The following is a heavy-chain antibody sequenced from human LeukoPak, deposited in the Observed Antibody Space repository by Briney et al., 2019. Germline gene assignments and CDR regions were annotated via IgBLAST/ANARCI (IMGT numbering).Heavy chain of an antibody. CDR3: AKVARRDGYNHPFDY. CDR2: ISGSGGST. CDR1: GFTSSSYS. D-gene: IGHD5-24*01. V-gene: IGHV3-23*01. J-gene: IGHJ4*02. Sequence: PGGSLRLSCAASGFTSSSYSMNWVRQAPGKGLEWVSAISGSGGSTYYADSVKGRFTISRDNSKNTLYLQMNSLRAEDTAVYYCAKVARRDGYNHPFDYWGQGTLVTVSS.